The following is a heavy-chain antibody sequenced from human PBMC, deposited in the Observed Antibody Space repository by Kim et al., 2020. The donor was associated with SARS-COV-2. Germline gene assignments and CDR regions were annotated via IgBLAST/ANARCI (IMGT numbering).Heavy chain of an antibody. D-gene: IGHD2-2*01. CDR3: VKARCSTGCYAYDY. CDR2: ISTNGGST. V-gene: IGHV3-64D*09. Sequence: GGSLRLSCSASGFTFSSYAMHWVRQAPGKGLEYVSVISTNGGSTYYADSVKGRFTISRDNSKNTLYLQMSSLRAEDTAVYYCVKARCSTGCYAYDYWGQGTLVTVSS. CDR1: GFTFSSYA. J-gene: IGHJ4*02.